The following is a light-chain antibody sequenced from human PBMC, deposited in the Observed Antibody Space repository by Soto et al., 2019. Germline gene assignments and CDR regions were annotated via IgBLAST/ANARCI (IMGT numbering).Light chain of an antibody. CDR1: QSVSSNY. Sequence: EIVLTQSPVTLSLSPVEISTLSCRASQSVSSNYLEWYQQIPGKAPRXLXYGVSSRAAGIPERFSGSGSGTDFTLTINRLEPEDFDVYYCQQYHNKPITFGQGTRLEIK. CDR3: QQYHNKPIT. CDR2: GVS. V-gene: IGKV3-20*01. J-gene: IGKJ5*01.